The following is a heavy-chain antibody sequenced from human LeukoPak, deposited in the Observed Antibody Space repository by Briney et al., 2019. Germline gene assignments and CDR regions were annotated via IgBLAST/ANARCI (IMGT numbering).Heavy chain of an antibody. J-gene: IGHJ4*02. Sequence: GGSLRLSCAASGFTFSSYEMNWVRQAPGKGLEWVSVISGSGGDTHYADFVKGRFTISRDNSKNTLYLQMNSLRAEDTALYYCAKVHGSGYYECLDYWGQGTLVTVSS. CDR2: ISGSGGDT. CDR1: GFTFSSYE. D-gene: IGHD3-22*01. V-gene: IGHV3-23*01. CDR3: AKVHGSGYYECLDY.